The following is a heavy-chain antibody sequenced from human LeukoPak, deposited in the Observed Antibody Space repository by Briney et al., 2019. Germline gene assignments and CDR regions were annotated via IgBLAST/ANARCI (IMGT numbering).Heavy chain of an antibody. J-gene: IGHJ3*02. Sequence: PGGSLRLSCAASGFTFSSYSVNWVRQAPGKGLEWVSSISSSSSYIYYADSVKGRFTISRDNAKNSLYLQMNSLRAEDTAVYYCARVGIAAAGTGAFDIWGQGTMVTVSS. CDR3: ARVGIAAAGTGAFDI. CDR2: ISSSSSYI. V-gene: IGHV3-21*01. CDR1: GFTFSSYS. D-gene: IGHD6-13*01.